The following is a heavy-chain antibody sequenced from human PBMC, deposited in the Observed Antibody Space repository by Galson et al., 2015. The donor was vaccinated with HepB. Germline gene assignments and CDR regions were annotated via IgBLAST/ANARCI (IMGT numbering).Heavy chain of an antibody. D-gene: IGHD6-19*01. J-gene: IGHJ4*02. Sequence: SVKVSCKASGGTFSSYAISWVRQAPGQGLEWMGGIIPIFGAANYAQKFQGRVTITADESTSTAYMELSSLRSEDTAVYYCARAHSRNYSSGWIFDYWGQGALVTVSS. CDR2: IIPIFGAA. CDR3: ARAHSRNYSSGWIFDY. V-gene: IGHV1-69*13. CDR1: GGTFSSYA.